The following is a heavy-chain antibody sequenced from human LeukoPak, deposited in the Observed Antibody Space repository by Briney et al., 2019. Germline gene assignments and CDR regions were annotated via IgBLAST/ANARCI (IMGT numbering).Heavy chain of an antibody. D-gene: IGHD3-10*01. Sequence: GRSLRLSCAASGFTFSTYWMHWVRQAPGKGLVWVSRIHGDGTFTTSADSVKGRFTISRDNAQNMVYLQMNSLRVEDTAVYYCARDLVLGSGGYGQWGQGTLVTVSS. CDR1: GFTFSTYW. V-gene: IGHV3-74*01. CDR3: ARDLVLGSGGYGQ. CDR2: IHGDGTFT. J-gene: IGHJ4*02.